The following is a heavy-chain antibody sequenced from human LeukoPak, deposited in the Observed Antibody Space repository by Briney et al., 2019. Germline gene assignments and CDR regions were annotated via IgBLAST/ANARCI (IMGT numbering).Heavy chain of an antibody. CDR1: GFAFGSYA. D-gene: IGHD6-19*01. J-gene: IGHJ3*02. CDR2: ISSGGGIT. V-gene: IGHV3-64*02. CDR3: ARVVAVYYDAFDI. Sequence: GGSLRLSCAASGFAFGSYAMHWVRQVPGKGLEYVSAISSGGGITYYADSVKGRFTISRDDSKNTLYLQMGSLRAEDMAVYYCARVVAVYYDAFDIWGQGTMVTVSS.